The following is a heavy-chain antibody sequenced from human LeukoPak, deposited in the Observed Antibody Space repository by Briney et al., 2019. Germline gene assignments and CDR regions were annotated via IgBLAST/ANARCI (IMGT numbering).Heavy chain of an antibody. CDR1: GFTFSSYG. CDR3: AKDGYSSSFRGSFDY. Sequence: GGSLRLSCAASGFTFSSYGMHWVRQAAGKGLEWVAVIWYDGSNKYYADSVKGRFTISRDNSKNTLYLQMNSLRAEDTAVYYCAKDGYSSSFRGSFDYWGQGTLVTVSS. J-gene: IGHJ4*02. D-gene: IGHD6-6*01. V-gene: IGHV3-33*06. CDR2: IWYDGSNK.